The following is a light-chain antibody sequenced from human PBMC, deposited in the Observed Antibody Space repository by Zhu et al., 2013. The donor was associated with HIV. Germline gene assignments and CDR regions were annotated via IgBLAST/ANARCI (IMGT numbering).Light chain of an antibody. CDR2: SAS. V-gene: IGKV3-20*01. CDR3: HQYGSSPRT. CDR1: QTVSSNS. Sequence: DIVLTQSPGTLSLSPGERVTLSCRASQTVSSNSLAWYQQKPGQTPRLLIYSASSRPTGIPSRFSGSGSGTDFTLTINRLEPDDSAIYYCHQYGSSPRTFGQGTRWKSN. J-gene: IGKJ1*01.